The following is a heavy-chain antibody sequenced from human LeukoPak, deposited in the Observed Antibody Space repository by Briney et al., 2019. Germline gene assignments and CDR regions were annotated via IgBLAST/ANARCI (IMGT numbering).Heavy chain of an antibody. Sequence: GVSLRLSCAASGFTFSSYAMSWVRQAPGEGLEWVSAISGSGGSTYYADSVKGRFTISRDNSKNTLYLQMNSLRAEDTAVYYCASVAGTPRYFQHWGQGTLVTVSS. CDR3: ASVAGTPRYFQH. J-gene: IGHJ1*01. V-gene: IGHV3-23*01. CDR2: ISGSGGST. D-gene: IGHD6-19*01. CDR1: GFTFSSYA.